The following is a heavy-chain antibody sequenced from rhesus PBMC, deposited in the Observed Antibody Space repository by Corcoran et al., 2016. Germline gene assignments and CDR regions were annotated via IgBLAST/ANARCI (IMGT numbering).Heavy chain of an antibody. CDR1: GCTLSNYY. V-gene: IGHV3-13*01. Sequence: EVQLVESGGSLVQPGGSLRLSCAASGCTLSNYYMHWVRQAQGEGLEWVGLIRNKANSYTTEYAAAVKGRFTISRDDSKNTLYLQMSSLKTEDTAVYYCTLDSGYYGGWGQGVLVTVSS. CDR3: TLDSGYYGG. J-gene: IGHJ4*01. D-gene: IGHD3-28*01. CDR2: IRNKANSYTT.